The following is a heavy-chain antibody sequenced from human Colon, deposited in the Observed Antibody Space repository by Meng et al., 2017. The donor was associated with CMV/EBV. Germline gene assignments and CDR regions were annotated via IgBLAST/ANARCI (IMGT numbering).Heavy chain of an antibody. Sequence: GESLKISCAASGFTFSSYAMHWVRQAPGKGLEWVAVISYDGSNKYYADSVKGRFTISRDNSKNTLYLQMNSLRAEDTAVYYCARDSYGFDYWGQGTPVTVSS. CDR1: GFTFSSYA. D-gene: IGHD3-10*01. J-gene: IGHJ4*02. CDR2: ISYDGSNK. V-gene: IGHV3-30-3*01. CDR3: ARDSYGFDY.